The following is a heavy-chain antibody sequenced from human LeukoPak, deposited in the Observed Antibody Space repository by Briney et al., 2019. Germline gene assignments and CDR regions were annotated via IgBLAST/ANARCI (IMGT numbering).Heavy chain of an antibody. J-gene: IGHJ4*02. V-gene: IGHV6-1*01. Sequence: SQTLSLTCALSGDTVSSNSAAWNWVRQSPSRGLEWLVRTYYRSKWYNDYAVSVKSRITINPDTSKNQFSLQLNSVTPEDTAVYYCARDLDYGSGSYYSGYYFDYWGQGTLVTVSS. CDR3: ARDLDYGSGSYYSGYYFDY. CDR2: TYYRSKWYN. CDR1: GDTVSSNSAA. D-gene: IGHD3-10*01.